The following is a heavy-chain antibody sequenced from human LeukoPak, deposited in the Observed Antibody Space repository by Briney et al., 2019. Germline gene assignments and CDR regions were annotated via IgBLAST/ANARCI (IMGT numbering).Heavy chain of an antibody. D-gene: IGHD6-6*01. CDR2: INPNSGGT. CDR1: GYTFTGYY. V-gene: IGHV1-2*02. CDR3: ARGLAEYNSLRVGHNWFDP. Sequence: ASVKVSCKASGYTFTGYYMHWVRQAPGQGLEWMGWINPNSGGTNYAQKFQGRVTMTRDTSISTAYMELSRLRSDDTAVYYCARGLAEYNSLRVGHNWFDPWGQGTLVTVSS. J-gene: IGHJ5*02.